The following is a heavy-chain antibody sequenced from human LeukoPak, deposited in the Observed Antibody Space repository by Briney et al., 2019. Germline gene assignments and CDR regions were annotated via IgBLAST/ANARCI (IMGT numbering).Heavy chain of an antibody. CDR2: IYYSGST. V-gene: IGHV4-59*01. D-gene: IGHD3-22*01. CDR3: ARERDSSGYVDY. Sequence: TASETLFLTCTVSGGSISSYYWSWIRQPPGKGLEWIGYIYYSGSTNYNPSLKSRVTISVDTSKNQFSLKLSSVTAADTAVYYCARERDSSGYVDYWGQGTLVTVSS. J-gene: IGHJ4*02. CDR1: GGSISSYY.